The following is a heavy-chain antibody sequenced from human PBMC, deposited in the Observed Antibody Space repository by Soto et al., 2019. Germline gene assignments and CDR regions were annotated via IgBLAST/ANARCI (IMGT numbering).Heavy chain of an antibody. V-gene: IGHV3-53*01. J-gene: IGHJ4*02. CDR2: IYSGGNT. Sequence: GGSLRLSCAVSGFTVSSNYMNWVRQAPGKGLEWVSFIYSGGNTYYADSVKGRFTISRDNSKNTLYLQMNSLRAEDTAVYYCAKNPGYYYDSTGYHFDYWGQGTLVTV. D-gene: IGHD3-22*01. CDR1: GFTVSSNY. CDR3: AKNPGYYYDSTGYHFDY.